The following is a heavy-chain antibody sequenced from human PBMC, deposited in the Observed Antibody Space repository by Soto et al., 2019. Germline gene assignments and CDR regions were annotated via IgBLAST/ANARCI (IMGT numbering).Heavy chain of an antibody. CDR1: GDSISSGAYY. CDR3: ASSRKGGWTCDH. J-gene: IGHJ4*02. Sequence: QVQLQESGPGLVKPSQTLSLTCTVSGDSISSGAYYWSWGRQLPGKGLEWIGYIHSSGSSYYTPSRTSRLTISIDTSENQFSLNLNSVPAADPAVYYCASSRKGGWTCDHWDQGTLVTVSS. D-gene: IGHD6-19*01. CDR2: IHSSGSS. V-gene: IGHV4-31*03.